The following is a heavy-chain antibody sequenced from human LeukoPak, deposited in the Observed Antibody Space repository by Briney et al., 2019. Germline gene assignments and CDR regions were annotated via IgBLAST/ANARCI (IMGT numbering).Heavy chain of an antibody. D-gene: IGHD3-3*01. Sequence: PSETLSLTCTVSGYSISSGYYWGWIRQPPGKGLEWIGSIYHSGSTYYNPSLKSRVTISVDTSKNQFSLKLSSVTAADTAVYYCARYHITIFGVVYWYNWFDPWGQGTLVTVSS. J-gene: IGHJ5*02. CDR3: ARYHITIFGVVYWYNWFDP. CDR2: IYHSGST. CDR1: GYSISSGYY. V-gene: IGHV4-38-2*02.